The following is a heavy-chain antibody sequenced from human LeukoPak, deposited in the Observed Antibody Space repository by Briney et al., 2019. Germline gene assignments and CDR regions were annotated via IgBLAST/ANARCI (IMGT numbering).Heavy chain of an antibody. D-gene: IGHD6-13*01. Sequence: PGGSLRLSCAASGFTFSSYSMNWVRQAPGKGLEWVSSISSSSSYIYYADSVKGRFTISRDNAKNSLYLQMNSLRAEDTAVYYCARDPGYSSSWYLDQLDAFDIWGQGTMVTVSS. CDR1: GFTFSSYS. CDR2: ISSSSSYI. J-gene: IGHJ3*02. CDR3: ARDPGYSSSWYLDQLDAFDI. V-gene: IGHV3-21*01.